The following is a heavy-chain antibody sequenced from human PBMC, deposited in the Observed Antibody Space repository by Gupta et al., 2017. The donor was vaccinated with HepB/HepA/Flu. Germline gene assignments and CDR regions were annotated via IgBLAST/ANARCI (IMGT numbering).Heavy chain of an antibody. CDR2: IIPIVGTA. J-gene: IGHJ6*03. D-gene: IGHD3-16*01. V-gene: IGHV1-69*01. CDR3: ARVLGEGPADGTDYYYYMDV. CDR1: GGTFSSYA. Sequence: QVQLVQSGAEVKKPGSSVKVSCKASGGTFSSYAISWVRQAPGQGLEWMGGIIPIVGTANYAQKFQGRVTITADESTSTAYMERSSLRSEDTAVYYCARVLGEGPADGTDYYYYMDVGGKGTTVTVSS.